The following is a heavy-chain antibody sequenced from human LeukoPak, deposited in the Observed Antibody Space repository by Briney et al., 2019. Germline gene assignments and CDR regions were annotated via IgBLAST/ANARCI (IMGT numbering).Heavy chain of an antibody. J-gene: IGHJ1*01. CDR2: IKQDGSEK. D-gene: IGHD3-10*02. V-gene: IGHV3-7*01. CDR1: GFTFNTYW. Sequence: GGSLRLSCVASGFTFNTYWMSWVRQAPGKGLEWVANIKQDGSEKYYLDSLEGRFTISRDNAKNSLYLQMNSLRAEDTAVYYCASMIGTGGYFQHWGQGTLVTVSS. CDR3: ASMIGTGGYFQH.